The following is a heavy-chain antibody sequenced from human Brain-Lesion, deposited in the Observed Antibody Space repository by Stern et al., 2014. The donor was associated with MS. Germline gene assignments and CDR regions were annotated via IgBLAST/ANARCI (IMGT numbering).Heavy chain of an antibody. D-gene: IGHD3-22*01. CDR1: GYTFTGYY. CDR2: INPKSGGT. Sequence: VQLVQSGAEVKKPGASVKVSCKASGYTFTGYYMHWVRQAPGQGLEWLGWINPKSGGTNYAQKFQGWVPMTRDTSINTAYMELSRLRSDDTAVYYCATYYYDSTGYTDFWGQGTLVTVSS. J-gene: IGHJ4*02. V-gene: IGHV1-2*04. CDR3: ATYYYDSTGYTDF.